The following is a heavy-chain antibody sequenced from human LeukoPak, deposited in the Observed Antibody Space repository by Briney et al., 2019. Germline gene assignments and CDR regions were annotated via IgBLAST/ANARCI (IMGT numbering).Heavy chain of an antibody. Sequence: GESLKISCKGSGYSFNKYWIGWVRQMPGKGLEWMGIIYPDDSDTRYSPSFQGQVTISADKSISTAYLQWSSLKASDTAMYYCARPGSASTMVRGVIAYWGQGTLVTVSS. J-gene: IGHJ4*02. V-gene: IGHV5-51*01. D-gene: IGHD3-10*01. CDR3: ARPGSASTMVRGVIAY. CDR1: GYSFNKYW. CDR2: IYPDDSDT.